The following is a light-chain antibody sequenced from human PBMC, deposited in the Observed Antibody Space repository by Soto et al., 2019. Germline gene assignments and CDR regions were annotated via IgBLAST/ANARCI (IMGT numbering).Light chain of an antibody. CDR3: YQYNHDCG. CDR2: DVS. J-gene: IGKJ1*01. CDR1: QNMNGW. V-gene: IGKV1-5*01. Sequence: DIPMNQSPATLYSSVGDIVTLTCRASQNMNGWLAGYQQKPGKAPKLLVFDVSSLGSGVPSRLSGSGFGTDYTLTFNCLQPDDFATYYRYQYNHDCGFDEGTTVEI.